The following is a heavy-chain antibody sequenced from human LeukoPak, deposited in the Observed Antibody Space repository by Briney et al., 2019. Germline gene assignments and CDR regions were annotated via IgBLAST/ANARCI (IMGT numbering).Heavy chain of an antibody. CDR2: IRSKGYGGTT. J-gene: IGHJ5*02. CDR3: TRVEGYQLRRFDP. D-gene: IGHD1-7*01. Sequence: GGSLRLSCTASGFTFGDYAMSWVRQAPGKGLEWVSFIRSKGYGGTTQYAASVKGRFTISRDDSKSIAYLQMNSLKTEDTAVYYCTRVEGYQLRRFDPWGQGTLVTVSS. CDR1: GFTFGDYA. V-gene: IGHV3-49*04.